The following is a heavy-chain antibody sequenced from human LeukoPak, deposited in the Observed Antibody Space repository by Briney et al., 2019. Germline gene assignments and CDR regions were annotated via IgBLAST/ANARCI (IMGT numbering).Heavy chain of an antibody. CDR1: GDSISTYS. J-gene: IGHJ6*03. Sequence: PPETLSLMCTVSGDSISTYSWSWIRQPPGKGLEWIGYIHFSGSTSYNPSLKSRVTISLDTSKNQFSLRLTSVAAADTAVYFCARHREAGIAISSFPYYYYSFYMDVWGTGTTVTVSS. V-gene: IGHV4-59*08. D-gene: IGHD3-9*01. CDR3: ARHREAGIAISSFPYYYYSFYMDV. CDR2: IHFSGST.